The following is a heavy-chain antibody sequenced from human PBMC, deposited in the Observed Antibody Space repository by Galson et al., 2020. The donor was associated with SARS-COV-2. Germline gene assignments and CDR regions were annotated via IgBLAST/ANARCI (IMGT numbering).Heavy chain of an antibody. Sequence: GGSLRLSCAASGFTFSSYWMSWVRQAPGKGLEWVANIKQDGSEKYYVDSVKGRFTISRDNAKNSLYLQMNSLRAEDTAVYYCGRRGGVGWSSTSCDITGGWGYYYYYMDVGGKGTTVTVSS. V-gene: IGHV3-7*01. CDR1: GFTFSSYW. D-gene: IGHD2-2*02. CDR2: IKQDGSEK. CDR3: GRRGGVGWSSTSCDITGGWGYYYYYMDV. J-gene: IGHJ6*03.